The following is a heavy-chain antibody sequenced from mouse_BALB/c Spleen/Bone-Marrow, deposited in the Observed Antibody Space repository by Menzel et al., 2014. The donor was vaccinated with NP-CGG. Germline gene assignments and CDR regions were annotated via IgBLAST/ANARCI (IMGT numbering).Heavy chain of an antibody. V-gene: IGHV1-9*01. CDR2: ILPGSGTT. CDR3: ARDYRYDGAMDY. CDR1: GYTFGSYW. J-gene: IGHJ4*01. D-gene: IGHD2-14*01. Sequence: QVQLQQSGAELMKPGASVKISCKATGYTFGSYWIEWVKQRPGHGLEWIGEILPGSGTTNYNENFKGKATFTADTSSNTAYMQLSSLTSEDSAVYYCARDYRYDGAMDYWGQGTSVTVSS.